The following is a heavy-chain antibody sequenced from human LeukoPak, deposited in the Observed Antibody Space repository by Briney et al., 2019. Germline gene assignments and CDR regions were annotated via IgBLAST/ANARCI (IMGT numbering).Heavy chain of an antibody. CDR2: VSSSGSTI. J-gene: IGHJ4*02. CDR1: GFTFSTFA. Sequence: GGSLRLSCAASGFTFSTFAMNWVRQAPGKGLEWVSYVSSSGSTIYYADSVKGRFTISRDNAKNSLYLQMNSLRAEDTAVYYCAREILSGYYKSLDYWGQGTLVTVSS. CDR3: AREILSGYYKSLDY. D-gene: IGHD3-9*01. V-gene: IGHV3-48*03.